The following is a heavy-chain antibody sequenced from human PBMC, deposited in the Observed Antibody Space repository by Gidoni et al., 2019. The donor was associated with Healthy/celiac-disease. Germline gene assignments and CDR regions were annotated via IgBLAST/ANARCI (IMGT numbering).Heavy chain of an antibody. J-gene: IGHJ4*02. V-gene: IGHV3-23*01. Sequence: EVQLLESGGGLVQHGGSLRLSCAASGFTFSSYAMSWVRQAPGKGLEWVSAISGSGGSTYYADSVKGRFTISRDNSKNTLYLQMNSLRAEDTAVYYCAKARNPIPYIAAAGTLDYWGQGTLVTVSS. CDR3: AKARNPIPYIAAAGTLDY. D-gene: IGHD6-13*01. CDR2: ISGSGGST. CDR1: GFTFSSYA.